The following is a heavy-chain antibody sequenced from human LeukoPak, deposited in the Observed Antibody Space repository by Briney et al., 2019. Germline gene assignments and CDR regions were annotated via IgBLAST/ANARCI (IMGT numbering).Heavy chain of an antibody. CDR2: FSGSGGNT. CDR1: GFTFSTYA. Sequence: GGSLRLSCAASGFTFSTYATRWVRQSPGKGLEWVSSFSGSGGNTYYADSVKGRFTISRDNSKNTLYLQMNSLRVEDTAVYYCARDGGAGWYFDLWGRGTLVTVSS. J-gene: IGHJ2*01. CDR3: ARDGGAGWYFDL. V-gene: IGHV3-23*01. D-gene: IGHD3-16*01.